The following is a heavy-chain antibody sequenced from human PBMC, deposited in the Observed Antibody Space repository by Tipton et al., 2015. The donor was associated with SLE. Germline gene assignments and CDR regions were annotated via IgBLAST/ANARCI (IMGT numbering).Heavy chain of an antibody. V-gene: IGHV4-34*01. J-gene: IGHJ6*04. D-gene: IGHD3-3*01. CDR1: GGSFSGNY. Sequence: TLSLTCAVYGGSFSGNYWIWIRQPPGKGLEWIGEINHSGSANYNPSLKSRVTISVDTSKNQFSLQLSSATAADTAVYYCARLQYIFAGMDVWGKGTPVTVSS. CDR2: INHSGSA. CDR3: ARLQYIFAGMDV.